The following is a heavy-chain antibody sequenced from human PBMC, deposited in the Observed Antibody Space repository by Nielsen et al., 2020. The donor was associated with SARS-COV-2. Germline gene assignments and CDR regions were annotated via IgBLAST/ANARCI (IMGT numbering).Heavy chain of an antibody. CDR1: GFTFSSYA. J-gene: IGHJ3*02. V-gene: IGHV3-30-3*01. Sequence: GGSLRLSCAASGFTFSSYAMHWVRQAPGKGLEWVAVISYDGSNKYYADSVKGRFTISRDNSKNTLYLQMNSLRAEDTAVYYCASLRMSSFLGDAFDIWGQGTMVTVSS. D-gene: IGHD6-13*01. CDR3: ASLRMSSFLGDAFDI. CDR2: ISYDGSNK.